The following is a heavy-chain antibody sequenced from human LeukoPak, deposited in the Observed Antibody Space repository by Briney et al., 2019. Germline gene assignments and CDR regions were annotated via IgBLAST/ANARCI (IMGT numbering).Heavy chain of an antibody. CDR3: TTVRGYYDFWSGYYKGGYYYYMYV. Sequence: GGSLRLSCAASGFTFSNAWMSWVRQAPGKGLEWVGRIKSKTDGGTTDYAAPVKGRFTISRDDSKNTLYLQMNSLKTEDTAVYYCTTVRGYYDFWSGYYKGGYYYYMYVWGKGTTVTVSS. D-gene: IGHD3-3*01. J-gene: IGHJ6*03. V-gene: IGHV3-15*01. CDR1: GFTFSNAW. CDR2: IKSKTDGGTT.